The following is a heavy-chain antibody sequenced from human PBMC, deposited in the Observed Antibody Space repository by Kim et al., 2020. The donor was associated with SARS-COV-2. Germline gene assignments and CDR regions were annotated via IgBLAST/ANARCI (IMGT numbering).Heavy chain of an antibody. CDR2: ISYDGSNN. D-gene: IGHD1-26*01. CDR1: GVTSSNYG. V-gene: IGHV3-30*18. CDR3: TKGGGSHEGMDF. Sequence: WGSLRLSCAASGVTSSNYGMHWVRQAPGKGLEWVAFISYDGSNNWYADPVKRRFTISRDKSRNTLHLQMNSLRVEDTAVYYCTKGGGSHEGMDFWGHGATGTVSS. J-gene: IGHJ6*02.